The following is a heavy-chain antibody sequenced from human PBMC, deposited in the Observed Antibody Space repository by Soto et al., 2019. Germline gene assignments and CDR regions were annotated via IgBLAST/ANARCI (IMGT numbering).Heavy chain of an antibody. CDR1: GFTFTSSA. V-gene: IGHV1-58*02. CDR2: IVVGSGNT. D-gene: IGHD5-12*01. CDR3: AADGSGYDLEGYYYYGMDV. J-gene: IGHJ6*02. Sequence: QMQLVQSGPEVKKPGTSVKVSCKASGFTFTSSAMQWVRQARGQRLEWIGWIVVGSGNTNYAQKFQERVTITRDMXXSXAXXELSSLRSEDTAVYYCAADGSGYDLEGYYYYGMDVWGQGTTVTVSS.